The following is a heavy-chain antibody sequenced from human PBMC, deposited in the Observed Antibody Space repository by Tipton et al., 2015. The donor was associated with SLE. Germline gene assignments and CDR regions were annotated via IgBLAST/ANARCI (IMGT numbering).Heavy chain of an antibody. J-gene: IGHJ4*02. CDR3: ARLNMATDH. CDR2: MYYSGST. D-gene: IGHD5-12*01. Sequence: TLSLTCTVSGGSITSYYWSWIRQPPGKGLEWIGYMYYSGSTNYNPSLKSRVTISVDTSKNQFSLKLNSVTAADTAVYYCARLNMATDHWGQGTLVTVSS. V-gene: IGHV4-59*01. CDR1: GGSITSYY.